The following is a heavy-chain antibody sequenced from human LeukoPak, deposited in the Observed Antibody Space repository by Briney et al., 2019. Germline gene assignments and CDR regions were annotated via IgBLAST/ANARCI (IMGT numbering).Heavy chain of an antibody. Sequence: ASVKVSCKTSGYTFTSYGIIWVRQAPGQGLEWMGWISAYNGNTNYAQKLQGRVTMTTDTSTSTAYMELRSLRSDDTAVYYCARQRESLWSGYYYGMDVWGQGTTVTVSS. V-gene: IGHV1-18*01. J-gene: IGHJ6*02. CDR2: ISAYNGNT. CDR3: ARQRESLWSGYYYGMDV. CDR1: GYTFTSYG. D-gene: IGHD2-8*02.